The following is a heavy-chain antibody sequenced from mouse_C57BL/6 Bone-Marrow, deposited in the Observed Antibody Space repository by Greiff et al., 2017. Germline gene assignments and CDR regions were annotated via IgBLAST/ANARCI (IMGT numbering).Heavy chain of an antibody. CDR2: IYPGSGST. Sequence: VQLQQPGAELVKPGASVKMSCKASGYTFTSYWITWVKQRPGQGLEWIGDIYPGSGSTNYYEKFKSKATLTVDTSSSTAYMQLSSLTSEDSAVYYCARSYYSSSWFAYWGQGTLVTVSA. CDR3: ARSYYSSSWFAY. CDR1: GYTFTSYW. V-gene: IGHV1-55*01. D-gene: IGHD2-12*01. J-gene: IGHJ3*01.